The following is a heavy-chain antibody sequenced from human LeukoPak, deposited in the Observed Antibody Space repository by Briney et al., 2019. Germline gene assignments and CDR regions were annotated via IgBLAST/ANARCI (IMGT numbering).Heavy chain of an antibody. J-gene: IGHJ4*02. CDR2: ISSSGSTI. D-gene: IGHD3-10*01. Sequence: PGGSLRLSCAASGFNFSDYYMSWIRQAPGEGLEWVSYISSSGSTIYYADSVKGRLTISRDNAKNSLYLQMNSLRAEDTAVYYCARGQTYYYGSGSLDYWGQGNLVTVSS. V-gene: IGHV3-11*01. CDR3: ARGQTYYYGSGSLDY. CDR1: GFNFSDYY.